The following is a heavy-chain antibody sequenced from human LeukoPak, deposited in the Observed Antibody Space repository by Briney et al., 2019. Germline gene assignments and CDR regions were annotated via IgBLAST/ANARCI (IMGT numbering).Heavy chain of an antibody. V-gene: IGHV4-31*03. CDR3: ARGSGWYPNYFDY. J-gene: IGHJ4*02. CDR1: GGSISSGGYY. D-gene: IGHD6-19*01. Sequence: SETLSLTCTVSGGSISSGGYYWSWIRQHPGKGLEWIGYIYYSGSTYYNPSLKSRVTISVDTSKSQFSLKLSSVTAAGTAVYYCARGSGWYPNYFDYWGQGTLATVSS. CDR2: IYYSGST.